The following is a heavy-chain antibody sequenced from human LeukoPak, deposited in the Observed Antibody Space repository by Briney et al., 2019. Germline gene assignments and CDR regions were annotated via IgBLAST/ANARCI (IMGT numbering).Heavy chain of an antibody. V-gene: IGHV3-21*01. D-gene: IGHD2-2*01. CDR3: ARSVVPAAFDY. J-gene: IGHJ4*02. Sequence: PGGSLRLSCAASGFTFSSYSMNWVRQAPGKGLEWVSSISSSSSYIYYADSVKGRFTISRDTAQNSLYLQMNSLRAEDTAVYYCARSVVPAAFDYWGQGTLVTVSS. CDR1: GFTFSSYS. CDR2: ISSSSSYI.